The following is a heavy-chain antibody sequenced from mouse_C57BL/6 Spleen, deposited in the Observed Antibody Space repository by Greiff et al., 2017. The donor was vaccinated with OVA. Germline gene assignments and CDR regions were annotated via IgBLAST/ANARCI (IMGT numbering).Heavy chain of an antibody. D-gene: IGHD1-1*01. J-gene: IGHJ1*03. CDR1: GYTFTSYD. V-gene: IGHV1-85*01. CDR2: IYPRDGST. CDR3: ARDYYGSSSDWYFDV. Sequence: VQLQQSGPELVKPGASVKLSCKASGYTFTSYDINWVKQRPGQGLEWIGWIYPRDGSTKYNEKFKGKATLTVDKSSSTAYMELLSLTSEDSAVYFCARDYYGSSSDWYFDVWGTGTTVTVSS.